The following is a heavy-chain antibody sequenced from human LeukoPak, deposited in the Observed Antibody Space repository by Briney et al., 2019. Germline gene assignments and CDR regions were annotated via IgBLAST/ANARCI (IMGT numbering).Heavy chain of an antibody. J-gene: IGHJ4*02. CDR1: GFTFSSYS. Sequence: QSGGSLRLSCAASGFTFSSYSMNWVRQAPGEGLEWVSYIGSSSSTIYYADSVKGRFTISRDNAKNSLYLQMNSLRAEDTAVYYCARGLTTVTHSGYFDYWGQGTLVTVSS. D-gene: IGHD4-17*01. CDR2: IGSSSSTI. CDR3: ARGLTTVTHSGYFDY. V-gene: IGHV3-48*04.